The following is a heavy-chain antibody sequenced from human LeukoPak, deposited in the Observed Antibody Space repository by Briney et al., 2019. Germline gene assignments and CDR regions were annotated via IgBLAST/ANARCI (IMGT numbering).Heavy chain of an antibody. Sequence: PGGSLRLSCAASGFIVSSNYMTWVRQAPGEGLEWVSYISSSDNTIYYADSVKGRFTISRDNAKNSLYLQMNSLRAEDTAVYYCARDINWVGGYWGQGTLVTVSS. J-gene: IGHJ4*02. D-gene: IGHD7-27*01. V-gene: IGHV3-48*03. CDR3: ARDINWVGGY. CDR1: GFIVSSNY. CDR2: ISSSDNTI.